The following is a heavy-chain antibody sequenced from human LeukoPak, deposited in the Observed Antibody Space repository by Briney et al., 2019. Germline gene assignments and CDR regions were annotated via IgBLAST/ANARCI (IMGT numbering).Heavy chain of an antibody. Sequence: ASVKVSCKASGYTFTSYGITWVRQAPGQGLEWMGWISAYNDNTYYVQNLQGRVTMTTDTSTNTAYMELSRLRSDDTAVYYCARVLRSRYMDVWGKGTTVTVSS. CDR1: GYTFTSYG. CDR3: ARVLRSRYMDV. V-gene: IGHV1-18*01. J-gene: IGHJ6*03. D-gene: IGHD4-17*01. CDR2: ISAYNDNT.